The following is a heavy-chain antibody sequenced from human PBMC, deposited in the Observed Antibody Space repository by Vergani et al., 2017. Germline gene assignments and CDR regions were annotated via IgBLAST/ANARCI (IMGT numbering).Heavy chain of an antibody. Sequence: QVQLVESGGGVVQPGRSLRLSCAASGFTFSSYGMHWVRQAPGKGLEWVAVIWYDGSNKYYADSVKGRFTISRDNSKNTLYLQMNSLRAEDTAVYYCARDRVVVSLQGWVRGGEKPYYYYGMDVWGQGTTVTVSS. J-gene: IGHJ6*02. CDR2: IWYDGSNK. CDR1: GFTFSSYG. D-gene: IGHD3-22*01. CDR3: ARDRVVVSLQGWVRGGEKPYYYYGMDV. V-gene: IGHV3-33*01.